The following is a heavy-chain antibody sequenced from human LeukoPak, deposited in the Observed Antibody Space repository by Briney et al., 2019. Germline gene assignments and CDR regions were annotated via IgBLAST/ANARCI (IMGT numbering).Heavy chain of an antibody. V-gene: IGHV4-34*01. CDR2: INHSGST. Sequence: SETLSLTCAVYGGSFSGYYWSWTRQPPGKGLEWIGEINHSGSTNYNPSLKSRVTISVDTSKNQFSLKLSSVTAADTAVYYCASTYSSGWYRFDYWGQGTLVTVSS. J-gene: IGHJ4*02. D-gene: IGHD6-19*01. CDR1: GGSFSGYY. CDR3: ASTYSSGWYRFDY.